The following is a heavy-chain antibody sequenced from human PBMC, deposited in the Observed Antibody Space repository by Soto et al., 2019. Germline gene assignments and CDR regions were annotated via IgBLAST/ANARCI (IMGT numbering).Heavy chain of an antibody. V-gene: IGHV3-48*02. Sequence: LRLSCAASGFTFSSYSMNWVRQAPGKGLEWVSYISSSSSTIYYADSVKGRFTISRDNAKNSLYLQMNSLRDEDTAVYYCARPYYDILTGYYDAFDIWGQGTMVTVSS. CDR1: GFTFSSYS. CDR3: ARPYYDILTGYYDAFDI. CDR2: ISSSSSTI. D-gene: IGHD3-9*01. J-gene: IGHJ3*02.